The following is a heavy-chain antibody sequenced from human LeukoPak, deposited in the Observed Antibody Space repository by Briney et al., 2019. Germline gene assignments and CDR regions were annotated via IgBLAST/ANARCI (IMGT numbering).Heavy chain of an antibody. J-gene: IGHJ4*02. CDR2: IYYSGST. Sequence: SQTLSLTCTVSGGSISSGGYYWSWIRQHPGKGLEWIGYIYYSGSTYYNPSLKSRVTISVDTSKNQFSLKLSSVTAADTAVYYCARRGVTQKYFDYWGQGTLVTVST. CDR1: GGSISSGGYY. CDR3: ARRGVTQKYFDY. V-gene: IGHV4-31*03. D-gene: IGHD3-10*01.